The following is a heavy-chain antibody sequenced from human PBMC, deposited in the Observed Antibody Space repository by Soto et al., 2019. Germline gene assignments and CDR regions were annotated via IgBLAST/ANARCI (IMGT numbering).Heavy chain of an antibody. J-gene: IGHJ5*02. CDR3: ARAVTQLPIDWFDP. Sequence: SETLSLTCTVSGGSISSGGYYWSWIRQHPGKGLEWIGYIYYSGSTYYNPSLKSRVTISVDTSKNQFSLKLSSVTAADTAVYYCARAVTQLPIDWFDPWGQGTLVTVSS. D-gene: IGHD2-2*01. CDR1: GGSISSGGYY. CDR2: IYYSGST. V-gene: IGHV4-31*03.